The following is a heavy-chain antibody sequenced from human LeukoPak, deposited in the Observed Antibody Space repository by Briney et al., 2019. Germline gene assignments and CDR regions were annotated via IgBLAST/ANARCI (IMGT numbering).Heavy chain of an antibody. CDR3: ARPDCSGGSCYYGMDV. CDR2: IIPILGIA. Sequence: ASVKVSCKASGGTFISYAISWVRQAPGQGLEWMGRIIPILGIANYAQKFQGRVTITADKSTSTAYMELSSLRSEDTAVYYCARPDCSGGSCYYGMDVWGQGTTVTVSS. CDR1: GGTFISYA. J-gene: IGHJ6*02. V-gene: IGHV1-69*04. D-gene: IGHD2-15*01.